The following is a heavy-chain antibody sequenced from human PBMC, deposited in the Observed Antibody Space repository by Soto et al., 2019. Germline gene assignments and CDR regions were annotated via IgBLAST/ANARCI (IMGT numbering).Heavy chain of an antibody. CDR1: GYTFTSYG. V-gene: IGHV1-18*01. D-gene: IGHD6-6*01. CDR2: ISAYNGNT. J-gene: IGHJ6*03. Sequence: ASVKVSCXASGYTFTSYGISWVRQAPGQGLEWMGWISAYNGNTNYAQKLQGRVTMTTDTSTSTAYMELRSLRSDDTAVYYCARGKYSSSSMGYYYYYYMDVWGKGTTVTVSS. CDR3: ARGKYSSSSMGYYYYYYMDV.